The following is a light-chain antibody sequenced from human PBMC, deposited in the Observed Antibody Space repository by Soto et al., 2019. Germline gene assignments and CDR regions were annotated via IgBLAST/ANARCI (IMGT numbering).Light chain of an antibody. CDR2: VAT. J-gene: IGKJ1*01. CDR1: QSIGTY. V-gene: IGKV1-39*01. Sequence: DIQLTQSPSSLSASLGDRVTISCRASQSIGTYLNWFLQKPGKAPKLLIYVATSLQSGVPSRFSGSGSGTDFALTISSLQTADVGIYYCHQSDSTPQTFGQGTRV. CDR3: HQSDSTPQT.